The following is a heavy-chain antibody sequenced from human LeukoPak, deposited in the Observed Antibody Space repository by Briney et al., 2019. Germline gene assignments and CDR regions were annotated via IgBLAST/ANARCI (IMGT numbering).Heavy chain of an antibody. V-gene: IGHV4-39*07. J-gene: IGHJ3*02. Sequence: SETLSLTCTVSGGSIGSTNYYWGWIRQPPGKGLEWIGSIYYSGSTYYNPSLKSRVTISVDTSKNQFSLKVNSVTAADTAVYYCARELIGYYGTKGAFDIWGQGTMVTVSS. CDR1: GGSIGSTNYY. D-gene: IGHD4-17*01. CDR2: IYYSGST. CDR3: ARELIGYYGTKGAFDI.